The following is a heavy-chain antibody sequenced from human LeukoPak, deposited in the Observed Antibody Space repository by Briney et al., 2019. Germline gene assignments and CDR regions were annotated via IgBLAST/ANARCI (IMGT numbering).Heavy chain of an antibody. J-gene: IGHJ4*02. CDR2: IWYDGSNK. CDR3: TRERKSGIAAFDY. CDR1: GFTFSSYG. D-gene: IGHD6-13*01. V-gene: IGHV3-33*01. Sequence: GGSLRLSCAASGFTFSSYGMHWVRQAPGKGLEWVAVIWYDGSNKYYADSVKGRFTISRDNSKNTVYLQMNSLRAEDTAVYYCTRERKSGIAAFDYWGQGTLVTVSS.